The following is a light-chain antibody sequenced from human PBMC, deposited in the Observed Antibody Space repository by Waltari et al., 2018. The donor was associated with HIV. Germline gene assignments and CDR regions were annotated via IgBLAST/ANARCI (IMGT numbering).Light chain of an antibody. J-gene: IGLJ2*01. CDR1: SSNIGAAYD. CDR3: QSYDRSLSASVV. CDR2: VNK. Sequence: QSVLTQPPSVSGAPGQRVTISCTGGSSNIGAAYDVHWYQQIPGTAPKLLISVNKNRPSGVPDRFSASKSGTSASLAITVLQAEDEADYFCQSYDRSLSASVVFGGGTKLTVL. V-gene: IGLV1-40*01.